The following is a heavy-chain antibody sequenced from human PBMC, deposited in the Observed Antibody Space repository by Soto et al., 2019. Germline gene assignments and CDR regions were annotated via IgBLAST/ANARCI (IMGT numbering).Heavy chain of an antibody. J-gene: IGHJ6*02. Sequence: QLQESGPRLVAPSQTLSLRCSVSGDSIGTGAFYWSWVRQVPGKGLEWIGFVSVSGNDFYSPSLKSRVAISIETSENQLSLRLHSVTAADAAVYFCARALGGVSSSGMDVWGQGTTVTVSS. CDR3: ARALGGVSSSGMDV. CDR2: VSVSGND. CDR1: GDSIGTGAFY. V-gene: IGHV4-31*03. D-gene: IGHD2-15*01.